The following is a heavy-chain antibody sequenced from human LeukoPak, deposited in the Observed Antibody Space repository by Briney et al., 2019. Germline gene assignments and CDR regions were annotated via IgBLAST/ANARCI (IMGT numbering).Heavy chain of an antibody. CDR3: ARDPLYDYVWGSYREGDYFDY. D-gene: IGHD3-16*02. Sequence: PSETLSLTCTVSGGSISSYYWSWIRQPAGKGLEWIGRIYTSGSTNYNPSLKSRVTMSVDTSKNQFSLKLSSVIAADTAVYYCARDPLYDYVWGSYREGDYFDYWGQGTLVTVSS. CDR1: GGSISSYY. V-gene: IGHV4-4*07. J-gene: IGHJ4*02. CDR2: IYTSGST.